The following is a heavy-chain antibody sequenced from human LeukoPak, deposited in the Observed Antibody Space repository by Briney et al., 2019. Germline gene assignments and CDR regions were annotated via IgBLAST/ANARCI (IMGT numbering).Heavy chain of an antibody. CDR2: IYSGGST. V-gene: IGHV3-53*01. J-gene: IGHJ4*02. CDR3: ARVWRCSSGWYYFDY. CDR1: GFTVSSNY. Sequence: GGSLRLSCAASGFTVSSNYMSWVRQAPGKGLEWVSVIYSGGSTYYADSVKGRFTISRDNSKNTLYLQMNSLRGEDTAVYYCARVWRCSSGWYYFDYWGQGTLVTVSS. D-gene: IGHD6-19*01.